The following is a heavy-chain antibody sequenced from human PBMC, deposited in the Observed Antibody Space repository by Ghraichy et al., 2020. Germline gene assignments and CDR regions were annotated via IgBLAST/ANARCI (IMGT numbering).Heavy chain of an antibody. V-gene: IGHV3-30-3*01. Sequence: GGSLRLSCAASGFTFSSFAMHWVRQAPGKGLEWVAVISSDRSEKHYADSVKGRFTISRDNSKSTLFLQMNGLRAEDTAVYYCARATYYDFWTGYYTPFDYWGQGTLVTVSS. CDR2: ISSDRSEK. CDR3: ARATYYDFWTGYYTPFDY. J-gene: IGHJ4*02. D-gene: IGHD3-3*01. CDR1: GFTFSSFA.